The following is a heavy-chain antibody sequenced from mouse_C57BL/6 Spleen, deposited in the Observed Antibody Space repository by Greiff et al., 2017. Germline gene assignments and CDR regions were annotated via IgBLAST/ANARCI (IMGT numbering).Heavy chain of an antibody. CDR1: GFNIKDYY. CDR3: ARYYGYDDFDD. CDR2: IDPEDGAT. Sequence: VQLKESGAELVKPGASVKLSCTASGFNIKDYYMHWVKQRPEQGLEWIGRIDPEDGATKYAPKFQGKATITAYTSSNTAYLQLSSLTAEDTAVYYCARYYGYDDFDDWGQGTTLTVSS. J-gene: IGHJ2*01. D-gene: IGHD2-2*01. V-gene: IGHV14-2*01.